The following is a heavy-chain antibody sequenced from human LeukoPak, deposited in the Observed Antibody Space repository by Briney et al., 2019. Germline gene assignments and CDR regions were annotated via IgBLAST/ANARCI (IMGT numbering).Heavy chain of an antibody. CDR2: ISGSGGST. Sequence: GGSLRLSCAASGFTFSSYAMSWVRQAPGKGTEWVSAISGSGGSTYYADSVKGRFTISRENTKNKMYLQMNRQRAEDTAVYYCAKHSSIVATMYYFDYWGQGTLVTVSS. CDR1: GFTFSSYA. J-gene: IGHJ4*02. CDR3: AKHSSIVATMYYFDY. V-gene: IGHV3-23*01. D-gene: IGHD5-12*01.